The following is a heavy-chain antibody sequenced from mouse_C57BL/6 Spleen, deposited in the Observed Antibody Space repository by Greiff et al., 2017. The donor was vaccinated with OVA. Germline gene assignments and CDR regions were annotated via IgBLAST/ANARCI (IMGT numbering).Heavy chain of an antibody. J-gene: IGHJ4*01. Sequence: EVQLQQSGAELVRPGSSVKMSCKTSGYTFTSYGINWVKQRPGQGLEWIGYIYIGNGYTEYNEKFKGKATLTSDTSSSTAYMQLSSLTSEDSAIYFCERGRYYYGSSETGAMDYWGQGTSVTVSS. CDR3: ERGRYYYGSSETGAMDY. CDR1: GYTFTSYG. CDR2: IYIGNGYT. V-gene: IGHV1-58*01. D-gene: IGHD1-1*01.